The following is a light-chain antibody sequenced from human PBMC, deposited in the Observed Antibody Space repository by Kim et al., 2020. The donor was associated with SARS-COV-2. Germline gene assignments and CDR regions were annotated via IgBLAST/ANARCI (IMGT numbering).Light chain of an antibody. CDR3: ASWDDSLSGMV. Sequence: QGVPISCTGSAPNIGGNYVFGNQQVPPPAPKLLIFRDNLRPSGVPDRFSGPKSGTSASLAISGLRSEDDGDFYCASWDDSLSGMVFGGGTQLTVL. CDR2: RDN. J-gene: IGLJ2*01. V-gene: IGLV1-47*01. CDR1: APNIGGNY.